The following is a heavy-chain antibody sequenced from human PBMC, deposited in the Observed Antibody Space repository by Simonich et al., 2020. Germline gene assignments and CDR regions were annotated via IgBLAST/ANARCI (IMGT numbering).Heavy chain of an antibody. V-gene: IGHV4-34*04. CDR3: ERRRKGRGVQYYFDY. Sequence: QVQLQQWGAGLLKPSETLSLTCAVYCGTFSGYYWSWNRQPPGKGLGWIGEINHSGRNNNNPTPKRRTTISVDTAKNQFSLELSTVTAADTDVYYCERRRKGRGVQYYFDYWGQGTLVTVSS. CDR2: INHSGRN. J-gene: IGHJ4*02. D-gene: IGHD3-10*01. CDR1: CGTFSGYY.